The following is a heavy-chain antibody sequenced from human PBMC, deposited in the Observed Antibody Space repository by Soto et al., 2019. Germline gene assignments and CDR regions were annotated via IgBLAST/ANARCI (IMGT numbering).Heavy chain of an antibody. CDR2: VIPNLGVT. J-gene: IGHJ4*02. CDR3: ARDKGYCSDTRCPASDS. CDR1: GGTLSSYT. V-gene: IGHV1-69*08. Sequence: QVQLVQSGAEVKKPGSSVKVSCKASGGTLSSYTFSWVRQAPGQGLEWMGRVIPNLGVTNYAKKFQGRFTIVVDTSTSTAYMELNSLRYEDTAVYYCARDKGYCSDTRCPASDSWGQGTLVTVSS. D-gene: IGHD2-15*01.